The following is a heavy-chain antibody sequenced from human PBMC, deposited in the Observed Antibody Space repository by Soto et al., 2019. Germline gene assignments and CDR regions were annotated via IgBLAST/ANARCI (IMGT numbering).Heavy chain of an antibody. CDR1: GFSLSTSGRR. D-gene: IGHD6-19*01. CDR2: IDWGDDK. CDR3: VLIQRSSGWNNWFDP. V-gene: IGHV2-70*04. Sequence: SGPTLVNPTQTLTLTCTFSGFSLSTSGRRVSWIRQPPGKALEWLARIDWGDDKFYSTSLKTRLTISKDTSKNQVVLTMTNVDPVDTATYYCVLIQRSSGWNNWFDPWGPGTLVTVSS. J-gene: IGHJ5*02.